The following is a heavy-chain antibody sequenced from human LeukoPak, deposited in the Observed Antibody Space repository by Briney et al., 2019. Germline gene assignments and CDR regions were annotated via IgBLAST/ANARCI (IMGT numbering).Heavy chain of an antibody. CDR2: ISAATGTT. J-gene: IGHJ4*02. CDR3: VKRAEDSSGYYLYYFDY. V-gene: IGHV3-23*01. D-gene: IGHD3-22*01. CDR1: GFTFSNYA. Sequence: PGGSLRLSCAASGFTFSNYAMSWVRQAPGKGLEWVSSISAATGTTYYAGSVRGRFSISRDNSQNTLYLQMNSLRAEDTAVYYCVKRAEDSSGYYLYYFDYWGQGTLVTVSS.